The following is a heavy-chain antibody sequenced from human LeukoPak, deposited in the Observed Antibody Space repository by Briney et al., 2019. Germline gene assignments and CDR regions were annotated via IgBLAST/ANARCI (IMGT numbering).Heavy chain of an antibody. CDR1: GASVSSSSYY. V-gene: IGHV4-39*01. CDR3: ATRRSGSHPYY. D-gene: IGHD1-26*01. Sequence: TSETLSLTCTVSGASVSSSSYYWEWIRQPPGTGLEWVGSVFYSGSTNYNPSLKSRVTMSVDTSKNQFSLRLSSVTASDTAVYYCATRRSGSHPYYWGQGTLVTVSS. CDR2: VFYSGST. J-gene: IGHJ4*02.